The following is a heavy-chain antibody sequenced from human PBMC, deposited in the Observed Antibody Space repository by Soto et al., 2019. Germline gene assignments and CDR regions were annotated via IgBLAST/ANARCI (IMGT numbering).Heavy chain of an antibody. V-gene: IGHV4-39*01. CDR3: ASAITIFGVVIPYNWFDP. Sequence: SETLSLTCTVSGGSISSSSYYWGWIRQPPGKGLEWIGSIYYSGSTYYNPSLKSRVTIFVDTSKNQFSLTLSSVNAADTAVYYCASAITIFGVVIPYNWFDPWGQGTLVTVSS. CDR2: IYYSGST. J-gene: IGHJ5*02. D-gene: IGHD3-3*01. CDR1: GGSISSSSYY.